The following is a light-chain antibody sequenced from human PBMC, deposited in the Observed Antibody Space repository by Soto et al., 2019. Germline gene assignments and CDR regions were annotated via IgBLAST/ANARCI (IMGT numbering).Light chain of an antibody. J-gene: IGKJ1*01. V-gene: IGKV3-15*01. CDR1: ESVSSS. Sequence: IVMTQSPATLSVSPGERATLSCRASESVSSSLAWYQHKPGQAPRLLIYGASTRATGVPARFSGSGSGTEFTLTISSLQSEDFAVYYCQQYNVWPPWTFGQGTKV. CDR2: GAS. CDR3: QQYNVWPPWT.